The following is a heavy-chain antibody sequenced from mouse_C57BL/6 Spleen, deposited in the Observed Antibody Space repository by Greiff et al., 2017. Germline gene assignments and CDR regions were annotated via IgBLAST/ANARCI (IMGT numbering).Heavy chain of an antibody. CDR1: GYTFTSYW. J-gene: IGHJ1*03. CDR2: INPSNGGT. D-gene: IGHD4-1*01. Sequence: QVQLKQPGTELVKPGASVKLSCKASGYTFTSYWMHWVKQRPGQGLEWIGNINPSNGGTNYNEKFKSKATLTVDKSSSTAYMQLSSLTSEDSAVYYFARSELFGYWYFDVWGTGTTVTVSS. V-gene: IGHV1-53*01. CDR3: ARSELFGYWYFDV.